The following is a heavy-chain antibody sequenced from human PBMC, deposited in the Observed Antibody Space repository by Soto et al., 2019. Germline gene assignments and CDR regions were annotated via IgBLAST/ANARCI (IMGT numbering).Heavy chain of an antibody. Sequence: PSETLSLTCAVYGGSFSGYCWSWIRQPPGKGLEWIGEINHSGSTNYNPSLKSRVTISVDTSKNQFSLKLSSVTAADTAVYYCARAMLYGDYAYYFDYWGQGTLVTVSS. V-gene: IGHV4-34*01. D-gene: IGHD4-17*01. J-gene: IGHJ4*02. CDR3: ARAMLYGDYAYYFDY. CDR2: INHSGST. CDR1: GGSFSGYC.